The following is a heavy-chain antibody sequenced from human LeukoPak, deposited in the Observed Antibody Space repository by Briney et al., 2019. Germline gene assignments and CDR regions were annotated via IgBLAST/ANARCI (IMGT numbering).Heavy chain of an antibody. V-gene: IGHV3-23*01. D-gene: IGHD7-27*01. CDR2: ITSRSTT. CDR3: AKDGNWARFED. Sequence: GGSLRLTCAASGFIFNWVRQAPGKGLEWVSGITSRSTTYYADSVKGRFTISRDNSKNMVWLQINSPTAEDTATYYCAKDGNWARFEDWGQGTLVTVSS. J-gene: IGHJ4*02. CDR1: GFIFN.